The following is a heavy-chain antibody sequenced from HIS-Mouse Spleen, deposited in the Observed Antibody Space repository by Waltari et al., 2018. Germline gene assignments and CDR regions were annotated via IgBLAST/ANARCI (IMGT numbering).Heavy chain of an antibody. Sequence: QLQLQESGPGLVKPSETLSLTCTVSGGSISSSSYYWGWIRQPPGKGLEWIGSIYYSGSTYYNPSLKSRVTISVDTSNNQFSLKLSSLTAADTAVYYCAREIPYSSSWYDWYFDLWGRGTLVTVSS. D-gene: IGHD6-13*01. J-gene: IGHJ2*01. CDR1: GGSISSSSYY. V-gene: IGHV4-39*07. CDR3: AREIPYSSSWYDWYFDL. CDR2: IYYSGST.